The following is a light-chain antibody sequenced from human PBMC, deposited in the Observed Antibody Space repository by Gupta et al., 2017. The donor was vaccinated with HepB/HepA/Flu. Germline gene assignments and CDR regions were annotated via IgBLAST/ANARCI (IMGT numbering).Light chain of an antibody. CDR2: QDS. CDR3: QAWDSSTAPV. J-gene: IGLJ2*01. V-gene: IGLV3-1*01. CDR1: KLGDKY. Sequence: SSELTQPPSVSVSPGQTASITCSGDKLGDKYACWYQQKPGQSPVLVIYQDSKRPSGIPERFSGSNSGNTATLTISGTQAMDEADYYCQAWDSSTAPVFGGGTKLTVL.